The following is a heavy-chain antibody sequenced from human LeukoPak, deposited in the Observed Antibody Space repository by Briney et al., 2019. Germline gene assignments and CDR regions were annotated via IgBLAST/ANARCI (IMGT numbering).Heavy chain of an antibody. CDR2: INHSGST. J-gene: IGHJ4*02. CDR1: GFTFSSYA. CDR3: ARGLDAAMVNFDY. Sequence: PGGSLRLSCAASGFTFSSYAMSWVRQAPGKGLEWIGEINHSGSTNYNPSLKSRVTISVDTSKNQFSLKLSSVTAADTAVYYCARGLDAAMVNFDYWGQGTLVTVSS. D-gene: IGHD5-18*01. V-gene: IGHV4-34*01.